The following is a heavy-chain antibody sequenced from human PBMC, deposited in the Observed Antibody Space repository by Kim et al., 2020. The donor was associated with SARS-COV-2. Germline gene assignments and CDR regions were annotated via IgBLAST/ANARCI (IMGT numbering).Heavy chain of an antibody. CDR1: GFTFDDYA. CDR3: AKDGRYFDWSDGGFDY. Sequence: GGSLRLSCAASGFTFDDYAMHWVRQAPGKGLEWVSGISWNSGSIGYADSVKGRFTISRDNAKNSLYLQMNSLRAEDTALYYCAKDGRYFDWSDGGFDYWGQGTLVTVSS. D-gene: IGHD3-9*01. V-gene: IGHV3-9*01. CDR2: ISWNSGSI. J-gene: IGHJ4*02.